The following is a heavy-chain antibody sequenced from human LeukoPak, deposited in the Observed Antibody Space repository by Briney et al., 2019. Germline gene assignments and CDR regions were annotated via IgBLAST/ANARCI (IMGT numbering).Heavy chain of an antibody. CDR1: GYTFTSYG. CDR3: AREGITFGGVIVLADY. D-gene: IGHD3-16*02. CDR2: ISAYNGNT. J-gene: IGHJ4*02. Sequence: GASVKVSRKASGYTFTSYGISWVRQAPGQGLEWMGWISAYNGNTNYAQKLQGRVTMTTDTSTSTAYMELRSLRSDDTAVYYCAREGITFGGVIVLADYWGQGTLVTVSS. V-gene: IGHV1-18*01.